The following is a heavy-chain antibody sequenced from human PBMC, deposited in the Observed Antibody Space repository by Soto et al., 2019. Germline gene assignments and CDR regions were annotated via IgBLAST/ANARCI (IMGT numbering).Heavy chain of an antibody. J-gene: IGHJ6*02. V-gene: IGHV1-2*04. CDR2: INPNSGGT. CDR1: GYTFTGYY. CDR3: ARDGSVDTAMVNYYCYYGMDV. Sequence: ASVKVSCKASGYTFTGYYMHWVRQAPGQGLEWMGWINPNSGGTNYAQKFQGWVTVTRDTSISTAYMELSRLRSDDTAVYYCARDGSVDTAMVNYYCYYGMDVWGQGTTVTVSS. D-gene: IGHD5-18*01.